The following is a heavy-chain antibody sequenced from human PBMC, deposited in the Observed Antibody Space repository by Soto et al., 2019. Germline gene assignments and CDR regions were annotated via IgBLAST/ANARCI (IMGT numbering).Heavy chain of an antibody. Sequence: ASVKVSCKASGYTFTGYYMHWVRQAPGQGPEWMGWINPNSGGTNYAQKFQGRVTMTRDTSISTAYMELSRLRSDDTAVYYCARSPAFRSLGYCSGGSCYPPDYWGQGTLVTVSS. D-gene: IGHD2-15*01. CDR3: ARSPAFRSLGYCSGGSCYPPDY. CDR2: INPNSGGT. CDR1: GYTFTGYY. J-gene: IGHJ4*02. V-gene: IGHV1-2*02.